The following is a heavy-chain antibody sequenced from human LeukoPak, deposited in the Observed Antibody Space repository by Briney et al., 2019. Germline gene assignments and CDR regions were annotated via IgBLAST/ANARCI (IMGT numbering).Heavy chain of an antibody. D-gene: IGHD2-15*01. Sequence: PTASVNVSCKASGGTFSSYAISWVRQAPGQGLEWMGGIIPIFGTANYAQKFQGRVTITADESTSTAYMELSSLRSEDTAVYYCARTIPSDIDQTYYFDYWGQGTLVTVSS. V-gene: IGHV1-69*01. CDR3: ARTIPSDIDQTYYFDY. J-gene: IGHJ4*02. CDR2: IIPIFGTA. CDR1: GGTFSSYA.